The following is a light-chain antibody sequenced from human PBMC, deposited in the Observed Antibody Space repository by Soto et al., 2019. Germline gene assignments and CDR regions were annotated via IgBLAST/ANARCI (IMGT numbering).Light chain of an antibody. CDR1: QSISTY. CDR3: QQYNTYSRT. V-gene: IGKV1-5*03. Sequence: DIQITQSPSTLSASVGDRVAITCRASQSISTYLAWYQQKPGKAPKLLIYKASSLESGVPSRFSGSGSAAEFTLTISSLQPDDFATYDCQQYNTYSRTFGQGTKVDI. CDR2: KAS. J-gene: IGKJ1*01.